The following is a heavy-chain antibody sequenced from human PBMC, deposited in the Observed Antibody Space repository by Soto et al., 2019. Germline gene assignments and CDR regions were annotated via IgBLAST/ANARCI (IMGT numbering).Heavy chain of an antibody. D-gene: IGHD1-1*01. Sequence: QVQLVQSGAEVQKPGASVMVACKASGYTFTSYYLHWVRQAPGQGLEWMGSINPSGGSTRYAQKFQGRVTMTRDTSTSTVYMELSSLRSEDTAVYYCARELRYNWKGGNAFDIWGQGTMVTVSS. CDR2: INPSGGST. CDR3: ARELRYNWKGGNAFDI. J-gene: IGHJ3*02. CDR1: GYTFTSYY. V-gene: IGHV1-46*01.